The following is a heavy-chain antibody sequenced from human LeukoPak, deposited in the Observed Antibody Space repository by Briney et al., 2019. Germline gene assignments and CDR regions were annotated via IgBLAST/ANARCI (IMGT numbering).Heavy chain of an antibody. Sequence: GASVKVSCKASGGTFSSYAISWVRQAPGQGLEWMGGIIPIFGTANYAQKFPGRVTITADESTSTAYMELSSLRSEDTAVYYCADLGYCSSTSCAGDYWGQGTLVTVSS. CDR3: ADLGYCSSTSCAGDY. J-gene: IGHJ4*02. CDR2: IIPIFGTA. CDR1: GGTFSSYA. D-gene: IGHD2-2*01. V-gene: IGHV1-69*13.